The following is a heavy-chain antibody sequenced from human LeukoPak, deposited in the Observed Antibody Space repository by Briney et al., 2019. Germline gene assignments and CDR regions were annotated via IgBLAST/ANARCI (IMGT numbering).Heavy chain of an antibody. D-gene: IGHD3-22*01. CDR1: GYTFTSYG. CDR3: AREDYYYDSSGYPDYYFDY. V-gene: IGHV1-18*01. J-gene: IGHJ4*02. Sequence: ASVKVSCKASGYTFTSYGISWVRQAPGQGREWRGWISAYNGNTNYAQKLQGRVTMTTDTSTSTAYMELRSLRSDDTAVYYCAREDYYYDSSGYPDYYFDYWGQGTLVTVSS. CDR2: ISAYNGNT.